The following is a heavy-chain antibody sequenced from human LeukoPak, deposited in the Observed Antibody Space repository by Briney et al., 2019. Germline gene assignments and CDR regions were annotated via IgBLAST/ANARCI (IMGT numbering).Heavy chain of an antibody. D-gene: IGHD5-18*01. V-gene: IGHV3-30*02. CDR2: IRYNANDN. CDR3: ARDSPERGYSYGPLDNYFDF. CDR1: GFTFNTYG. Sequence: GRSLTLSCAASGFTFNTYGLHWVRQAPGKGLEWVAFIRYNANDNYYTDSVKGRFTISRDNSKNTLYLQMNSLRGEDTAVYYCARDSPERGYSYGPLDNYFDFWGEGTLVTVSS. J-gene: IGHJ4*02.